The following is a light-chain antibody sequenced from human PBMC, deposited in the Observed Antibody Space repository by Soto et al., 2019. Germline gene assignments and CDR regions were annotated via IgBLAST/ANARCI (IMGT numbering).Light chain of an antibody. CDR2: DAS. CDR3: QHYKTTVYT. J-gene: IGKJ2*01. V-gene: IGKV1-5*01. Sequence: DIPMTQSPSTLSASVGDRVTITCRASQSISTWLAWYQQKPGKAPKLLISDASGLRSGVPSRFRGSGSGTVFTLTITSLQPDDFATYFCQHYKTTVYTFGQGTTLEIQ. CDR1: QSISTW.